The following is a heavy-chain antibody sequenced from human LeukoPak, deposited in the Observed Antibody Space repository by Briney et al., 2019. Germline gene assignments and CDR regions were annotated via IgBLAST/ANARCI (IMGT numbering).Heavy chain of an antibody. CDR1: GFTFSTYA. CDR2: DGSNK. D-gene: IGHD2-21*01. J-gene: IGHJ5*02. V-gene: IGHV3-30*04. CDR3: ARVGERDKFALIEGWFDP. Sequence: GGSLRLSCAASGFTFSTYAMHWVRRAPGKGLEWVAFDGSNKFYAGSVRGRFTISRDNSKSTLFVQLNSLRADDTAVYYCARVGERDKFALIEGWFDPWGQGTLVTVSS.